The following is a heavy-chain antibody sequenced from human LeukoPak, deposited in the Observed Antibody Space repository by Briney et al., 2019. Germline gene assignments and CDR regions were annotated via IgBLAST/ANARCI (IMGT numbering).Heavy chain of an antibody. V-gene: IGHV1-8*01. J-gene: IGHJ4*02. CDR3: AKEGSGSSWSSFDY. Sequence: ASVKVSCKASGYTFTSYDIHWVRQAAGQGLEWMGWMDPNNGNIHYAQKFQGRATMTRNTPISTAYMELTSLRSDDTAVYYCAKEGSGSSWSSFDYWGQGTLVTVSS. CDR1: GYTFTSYD. D-gene: IGHD6-13*01. CDR2: MDPNNGNI.